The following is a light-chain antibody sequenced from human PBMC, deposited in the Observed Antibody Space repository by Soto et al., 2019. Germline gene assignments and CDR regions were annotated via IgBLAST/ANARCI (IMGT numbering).Light chain of an antibody. CDR2: DAS. CDR1: QRISTW. J-gene: IGKJ1*01. V-gene: IGKV1-5*01. Sequence: DIQMTQSPSTLSASVGDGVAITCRASQRISTWLAWYQQKPGKAPKLLISDASGLETGVPSRFSGSGSGTDFTLTISSLQPEDFATYYCQQSYSTSWTFGQGTKV. CDR3: QQSYSTSWT.